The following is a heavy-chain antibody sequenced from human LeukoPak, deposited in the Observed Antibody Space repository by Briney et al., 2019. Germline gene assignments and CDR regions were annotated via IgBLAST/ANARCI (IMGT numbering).Heavy chain of an antibody. CDR2: IIPIFGTA. CDR3: ARNRANWFDP. V-gene: IGHV1-69*13. CDR1: GGTFSSYA. Sequence: GASVKVSCKASGGTFSSYAISWVRQAPGQGLEWMGGIIPIFGTANYAQKFQGRVTITADESTSTAYMELSSLRSEDTAVYYCARNRANWFDPWGQGTLVTVSS. J-gene: IGHJ5*02. D-gene: IGHD2/OR15-2a*01.